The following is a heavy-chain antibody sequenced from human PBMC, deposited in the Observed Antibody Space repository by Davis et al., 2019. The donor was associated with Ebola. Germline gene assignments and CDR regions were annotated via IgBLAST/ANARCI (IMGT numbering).Heavy chain of an antibody. CDR3: ARGYSSSWQKFYGMDV. D-gene: IGHD6-13*01. J-gene: IGHJ6*02. V-gene: IGHV3-48*02. CDR2: ISSSSSTI. Sequence: GESLKISCAASGFTFDDYAMHWVRQAPGKGLEWVSSISSSSSTIYYADSVKGRFTISRDNAKNSLYLQMNSLRDEDTAVYYCARGYSSSWQKFYGMDVWGQGTTVTVSS. CDR1: GFTFDDYA.